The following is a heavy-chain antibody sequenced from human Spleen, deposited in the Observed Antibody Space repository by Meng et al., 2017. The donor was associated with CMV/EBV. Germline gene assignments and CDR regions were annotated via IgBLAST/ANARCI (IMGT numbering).Heavy chain of an antibody. V-gene: IGHV4-4*07. CDR3: ATGSGDFDH. Sequence: VRVQGSGPGLVKSSETLSLTCSVSGVSISGFYWSWIRQPAGKGLEWIGRIYISGDTNYNPSLKSRVTISKDTSKNQISLRLTSVTAADTAVYYCATGSGDFDHWGRGTLVTVSS. CDR2: IYISGDT. CDR1: GVSISGFY. J-gene: IGHJ4*02. D-gene: IGHD1-26*01.